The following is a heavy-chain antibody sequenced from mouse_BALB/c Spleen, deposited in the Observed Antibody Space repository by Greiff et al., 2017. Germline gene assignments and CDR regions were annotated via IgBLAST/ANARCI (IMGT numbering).Heavy chain of an antibody. CDR3: ARSRTGSLYWYFDV. CDR2: ISYSGST. V-gene: IGHV3-2*02. Sequence: EVQLVESGPGLVKPSQSLSLTCTVTGYSITSDYAWNWIRQFPGNKLEWMGYISYSGSTSYNPSLKSRISITRDTSKNQFFLQLNSVTTEDTATYYCARSRTGSLYWYFDVWGAGTTVTVSS. CDR1: GYSITSDYA. J-gene: IGHJ1*01.